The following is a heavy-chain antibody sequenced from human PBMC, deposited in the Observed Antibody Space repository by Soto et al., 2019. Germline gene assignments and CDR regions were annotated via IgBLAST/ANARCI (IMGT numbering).Heavy chain of an antibody. CDR1: GGSISSYY. D-gene: IGHD6-19*01. J-gene: IGHJ4*02. Sequence: SETLSLTCTVSGGSISSYYWSWIRQPAGKGLEWIGRIYTSGSTNYNPSLKSRVTMSVDTSKNQFSLKLSSVTAADTAVYYCARYYGSPYSSGWTLFDYWGQGTLVTVSS. V-gene: IGHV4-4*07. CDR3: ARYYGSPYSSGWTLFDY. CDR2: IYTSGST.